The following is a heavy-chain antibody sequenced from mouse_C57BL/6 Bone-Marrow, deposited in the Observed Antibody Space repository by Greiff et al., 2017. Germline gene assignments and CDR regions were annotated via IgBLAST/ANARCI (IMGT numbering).Heavy chain of an antibody. V-gene: IGHV5-12*01. J-gene: IGHJ4*01. CDR1: GFTFSDYY. Sequence: EVQVVESGGGLVQPGGSLKLSCAASGFTFSDYYMYWVRQTPEKRLEWVAYISNGGGSTYYPDTVKGRFTISRDNAKNTLYLQMSRLKSEDTAMYYCARRTGYYAMDYWGQGTSVTVSS. CDR2: ISNGGGST. CDR3: ARRTGYYAMDY. D-gene: IGHD4-1*01.